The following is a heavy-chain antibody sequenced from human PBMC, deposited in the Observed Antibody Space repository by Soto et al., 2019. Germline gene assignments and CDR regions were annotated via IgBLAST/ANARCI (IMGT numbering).Heavy chain of an antibody. J-gene: IGHJ5*02. Sequence: GGSLRLSCAASGFTFSSYAMSWVRQAPGKGLEWVSAISGSGGTTYYADSVKGRFTISIDNSINTVFLQMNSLRADDTALYFCAKNSGWFNTWGQGALVTVS. CDR1: GFTFSSYA. CDR3: AKNSGWFNT. V-gene: IGHV3-23*01. D-gene: IGHD3-10*01. CDR2: ISGSGGTT.